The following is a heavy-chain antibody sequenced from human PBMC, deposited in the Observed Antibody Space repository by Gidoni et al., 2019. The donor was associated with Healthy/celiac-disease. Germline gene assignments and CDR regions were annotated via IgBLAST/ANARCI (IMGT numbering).Heavy chain of an antibody. J-gene: IGHJ6*02. CDR2: ISWNSGSI. Sequence: EVQLVESGGGLVQPGRSLRLSCAASGFTFDDYAMHWVRQAPGKGLEWVSGISWNSGSIGYADSVKGRFTISRDNAKNSLYLQMNSLRAEDTALYYCAKDLITFGGVIVRGMDVWGQGTTVTVSS. CDR3: AKDLITFGGVIVRGMDV. D-gene: IGHD3-16*02. V-gene: IGHV3-9*01. CDR1: GFTFDDYA.